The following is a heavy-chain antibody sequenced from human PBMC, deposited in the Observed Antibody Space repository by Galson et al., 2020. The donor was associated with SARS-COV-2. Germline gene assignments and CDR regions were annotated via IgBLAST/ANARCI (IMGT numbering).Heavy chain of an antibody. V-gene: IGHV5-51*01. CDR1: GYDFSGQC. J-gene: IGHJ2*01. D-gene: IGHD1-26*01. Sequence: GESLKISCTGSGYDFSGQCIAWVRRMPGKGLEWMGVIYPGDSDTKYSPSFQGQVTISADKSIRTAYLQWSSLKASDTAIYYCARALLYNGNYYWYFDLWGRGTRVTVSS. CDR3: ARALLYNGNYYWYFDL. CDR2: IYPGDSDT.